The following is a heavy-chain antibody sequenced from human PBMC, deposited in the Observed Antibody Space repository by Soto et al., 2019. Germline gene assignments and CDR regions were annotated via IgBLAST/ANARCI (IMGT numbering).Heavy chain of an antibody. CDR2: ISAYNGNT. CDR1: GYTFTSYG. J-gene: IGHJ6*03. Sequence: ASVKVSCKASGYTFTSYGISWVRQAPGQGLEWMGWISAYNGNTNYAQKLQGRVTITADKSTSTAYMELSSLRSEDTAVYYCARDLFMVVSGDYYYYMDVWGKGTTVTVSS. CDR3: ARDLFMVVSGDYYYYMDV. V-gene: IGHV1-18*01. D-gene: IGHD2-21*01.